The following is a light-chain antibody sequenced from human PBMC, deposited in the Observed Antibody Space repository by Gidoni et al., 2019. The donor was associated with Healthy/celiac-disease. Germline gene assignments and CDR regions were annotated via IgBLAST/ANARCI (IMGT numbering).Light chain of an antibody. CDR3: QQYYSTPFS. Sequence: DIQMTQSPSSLSASVGDRVTITCRASQSISSYLNWYQQKPGKDPKLLIYAASSLQTGVPSRFSGSGSGTDFTLTISSLQPEDFATYYCQQYYSTPFSFGQGTKVEIK. CDR1: QSISSY. J-gene: IGKJ2*03. CDR2: AAS. V-gene: IGKV1-39*01.